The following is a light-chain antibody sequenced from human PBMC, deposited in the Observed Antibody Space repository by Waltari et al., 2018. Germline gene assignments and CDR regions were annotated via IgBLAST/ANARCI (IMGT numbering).Light chain of an antibody. V-gene: IGLV2-18*02. J-gene: IGLJ3*02. CDR2: EVS. Sequence: QSALTQPPSVSGSPGQSVTISCTGTSSDIGTYNRVSWYQHPPATAPKVMIFEVSNRPSGVPERFSGSKSGNTASLTISGLRAEDEAVDYCCSYTGSSTWVFGGGTKLTVL. CDR1: SSDIGTYNR. CDR3: CSYTGSSTWV.